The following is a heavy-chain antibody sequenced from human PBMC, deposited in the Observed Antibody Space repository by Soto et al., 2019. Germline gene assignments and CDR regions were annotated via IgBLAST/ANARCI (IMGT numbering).Heavy chain of an antibody. CDR3: ARSNPNGLRFLYWLTGAYYMDV. CDR2: ISSSSSYI. D-gene: IGHD3-3*01. V-gene: IGHV3-21*01. J-gene: IGHJ6*03. Sequence: PGGSLRLSCAASGFTFSSYSMNWVRQAPGKGLEWVSSISSSSSYIYYADSVKGRFTISRDNAKNSLYLQMNSLRAEDTAVYYCARSNPNGLRFLYWLTGAYYMDVWGKGNTVTVSS. CDR1: GFTFSSYS.